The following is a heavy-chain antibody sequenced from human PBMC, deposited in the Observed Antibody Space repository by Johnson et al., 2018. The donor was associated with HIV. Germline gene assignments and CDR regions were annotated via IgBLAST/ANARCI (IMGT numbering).Heavy chain of an antibody. CDR1: GFTFSSYG. V-gene: IGHV3-30*03. CDR2: VTSNDGGTI. Sequence: VQLVESGGGVVQPGRSLRVSCAASGFTFSSYGMHWVRQAPGKGLEWVAVTSNDGGTIDYAAAVKGRFIISRDDSKNTLYLQMNGLKTEDTAMYYCTTMSALWFGDIHVLCEGCEIWSQGTMVTVSS. D-gene: IGHD3-10*01. J-gene: IGHJ3*02. CDR3: TTMSALWFGDIHVLCEGCEI.